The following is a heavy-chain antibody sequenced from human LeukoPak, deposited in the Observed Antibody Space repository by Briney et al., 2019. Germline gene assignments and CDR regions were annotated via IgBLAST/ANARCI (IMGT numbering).Heavy chain of an antibody. Sequence: SGTLSLTCAVSGGSISSSNWWSWVRQPPGKGLEWIGEIYHSGSTNYNPSLKSRVTISVDKSKNQFSLKLSSVTAADTAVYYCARDTLSSSWLGGTVYYGMDVWGQGTTVTVSS. J-gene: IGHJ6*02. CDR2: IYHSGST. V-gene: IGHV4-4*02. D-gene: IGHD6-13*01. CDR1: GGSISSSNW. CDR3: ARDTLSSSWLGGTVYYGMDV.